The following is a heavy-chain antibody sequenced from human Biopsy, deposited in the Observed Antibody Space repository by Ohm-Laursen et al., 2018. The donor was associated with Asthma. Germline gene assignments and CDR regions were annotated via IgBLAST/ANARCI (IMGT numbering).Heavy chain of an antibody. D-gene: IGHD3-9*01. Sequence: GASVKVSCKASGYTFINYAIHWVRQAPGHSLEWMGWINAANGNTKYSQKFHGRLTISRDTSASTAYMDLSSLRSEDTAVYYCARTYFDFLTGQVHDAFAMWGQGTMVTVSS. J-gene: IGHJ3*02. V-gene: IGHV1-3*01. CDR2: INAANGNT. CDR3: ARTYFDFLTGQVHDAFAM. CDR1: GYTFINYA.